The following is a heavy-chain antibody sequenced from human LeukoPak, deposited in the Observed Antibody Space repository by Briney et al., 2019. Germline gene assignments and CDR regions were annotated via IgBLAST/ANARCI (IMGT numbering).Heavy chain of an antibody. CDR3: AKEGYASSWYRFDY. CDR1: GFTFSSYA. V-gene: IGHV3-23*01. J-gene: IGHJ4*02. Sequence: PGGSPRLSCAVSGFTFSSYAMSWVRQAPGKGLEWVSGISGSGSSTYYADSVKGRFNISRDNSKNMVYLQMNRLRADDTAVYHCAKEGYASSWYRFDYWGQGTLVTVSS. D-gene: IGHD6-13*01. CDR2: ISGSGSST.